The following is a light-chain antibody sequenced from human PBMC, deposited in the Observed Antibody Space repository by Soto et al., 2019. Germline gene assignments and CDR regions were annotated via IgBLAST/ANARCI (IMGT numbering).Light chain of an antibody. CDR2: DVS. Sequence: QSVLTQPASVSGSPGQSITISCTGTSSDVGGYNYVSWYQQHPGKAPKFMIYDVSNRPSGVSNRFSGSKSGNTASLTISGLQAEDKADYYCTSYTTSNTRQIVFGTGTKVTVL. V-gene: IGLV2-14*01. J-gene: IGLJ1*01. CDR1: SSDVGGYNY. CDR3: TSYTTSNTRQIV.